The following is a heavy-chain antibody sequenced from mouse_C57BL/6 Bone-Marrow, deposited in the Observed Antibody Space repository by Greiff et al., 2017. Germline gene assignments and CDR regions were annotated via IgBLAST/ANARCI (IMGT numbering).Heavy chain of an antibody. CDR1: GFNIKDDY. D-gene: IGHD1-1*01. J-gene: IGHJ2*01. CDR3: TTDYGSSPDY. V-gene: IGHV14-4*01. Sequence: VQLQQSGAELVRPGASVKLSCTASGFNIKDDYMHWVKQRPEQGLEWIGWIDPENGDTEYASKFQGKATITADTSSNTAYLQLSSLTSEDTAVYYGTTDYGSSPDYWGQGTTLTVSS. CDR2: IDPENGDT.